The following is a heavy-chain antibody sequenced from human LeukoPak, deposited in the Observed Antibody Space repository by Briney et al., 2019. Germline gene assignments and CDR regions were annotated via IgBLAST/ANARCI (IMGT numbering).Heavy chain of an antibody. CDR3: ARDSKALGEAFDI. V-gene: IGHV3-30*02. Sequence: GGSLRLSCAASGFTFSSYGMHWVRQAPGKGLEWVAFIRYDGSNKYYVDSVKGRFTISRDNAKNSLDLQMNSLRAEDTAVYYCARDSKALGEAFDIWGQGTMVTVSS. J-gene: IGHJ3*02. CDR2: IRYDGSNK. CDR1: GFTFSSYG.